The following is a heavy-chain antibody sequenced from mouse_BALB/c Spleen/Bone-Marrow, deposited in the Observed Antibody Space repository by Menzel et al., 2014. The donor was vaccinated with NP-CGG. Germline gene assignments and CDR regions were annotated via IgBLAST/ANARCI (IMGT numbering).Heavy chain of an antibody. V-gene: IGHV1-9*01. Sequence: VQLQQSGAELMKPGASVKISCKATGYTFSSYWIEWVKQRPGHGLEWIGEFLPGSGSTNYNEKFKGKATFTADTSSNTAYMQLSSLTSEDSAVYYCAREDGLWYFDVWGAGTTVTVSS. CDR3: AREDGLWYFDV. CDR1: GYTFSSYW. J-gene: IGHJ1*01. D-gene: IGHD1-1*01. CDR2: FLPGSGST.